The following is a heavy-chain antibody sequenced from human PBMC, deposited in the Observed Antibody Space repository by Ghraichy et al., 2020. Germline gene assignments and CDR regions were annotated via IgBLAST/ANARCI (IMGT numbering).Heavy chain of an antibody. CDR3: ASGGNYNRVHNWNYPYYFDY. V-gene: IGHV4-4*02. J-gene: IGHJ4*02. D-gene: IGHD1-7*01. Sequence: SETLSLTCAVSGGSISSSNWWSWVRQPPGKGLEWIGEIYHSGSTNYNPSLKSRVTISVDKSKNQFSLKLSSVTAADTAVYYCASGGNYNRVHNWNYPYYFDYWGQGTLVTVSS. CDR1: GGSISSSNW. CDR2: IYHSGST.